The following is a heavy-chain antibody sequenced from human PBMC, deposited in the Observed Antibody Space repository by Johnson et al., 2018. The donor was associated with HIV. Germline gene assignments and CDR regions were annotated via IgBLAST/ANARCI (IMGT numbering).Heavy chain of an antibody. CDR3: ARVPYSSGWYSAFDI. D-gene: IGHD6-19*01. CDR2: IKQGGSEK. J-gene: IGHJ3*02. Sequence: VQLVESGGGLVRPGESLRLSCVASGFTFSGYWMTWVRQAPGKGLEWVANIKQGGSEKYYVDSVKGRFTISRDNAKKSLYLQMNSLRAEDTAVYYCARVPYSSGWYSAFDIWGQGTMVTVSS. V-gene: IGHV3-7*03. CDR1: GFTFSGYW.